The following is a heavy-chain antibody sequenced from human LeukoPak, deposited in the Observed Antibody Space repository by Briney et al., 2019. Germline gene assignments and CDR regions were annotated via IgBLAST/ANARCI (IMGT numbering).Heavy chain of an antibody. D-gene: IGHD5-12*01. CDR3: AREGPPLYSGYDYPYFDY. V-gene: IGHV1-18*01. CDR2: ISAYNGNT. CDR1: GYTFTSYG. Sequence: GASVKVSCKASGYTFTSYGISRVRQAPGQGLEWMGWISAYNGNTNYAQKLQGRVTMTTDTSTSTAYMELRSLRSDDTAVYYCAREGPPLYSGYDYPYFDYWGQGTLVTVSS. J-gene: IGHJ4*02.